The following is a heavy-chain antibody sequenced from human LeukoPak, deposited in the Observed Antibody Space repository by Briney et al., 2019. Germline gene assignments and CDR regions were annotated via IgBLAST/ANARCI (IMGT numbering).Heavy chain of an antibody. V-gene: IGHV5-51*01. CDR2: IYPGDSDT. CDR1: GSSFTSYW. D-gene: IGHD4-17*01. J-gene: IGHJ3*02. Sequence: GESLKISCKGSGSSFTSYWIGWVRQMPGKGLEWMGIIYPGDSDTRYSPSFQGQVTISADKSISTAYLQWSSLKASDTAMYYCASPLGTTVTFDAFDIWGQGTMVTVSS. CDR3: ASPLGTTVTFDAFDI.